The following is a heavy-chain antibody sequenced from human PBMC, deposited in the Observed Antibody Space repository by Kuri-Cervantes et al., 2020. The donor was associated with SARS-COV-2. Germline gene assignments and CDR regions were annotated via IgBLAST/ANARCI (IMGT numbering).Heavy chain of an antibody. CDR3: ATKDGVASTP. J-gene: IGHJ5*02. Sequence: GGSLRLSCEGSGFIFSSYYMNWVRLAPGKRLEWVSIIYDDDTTDYADSVKGRLTISRDNSKNTLYLQMNNLRAEDTAVYYCATKDGVASTPWGPGTLVTVSS. CDR1: GFIFSSYY. D-gene: IGHD2-15*01. V-gene: IGHV3-53*01. CDR2: IYDDDTT.